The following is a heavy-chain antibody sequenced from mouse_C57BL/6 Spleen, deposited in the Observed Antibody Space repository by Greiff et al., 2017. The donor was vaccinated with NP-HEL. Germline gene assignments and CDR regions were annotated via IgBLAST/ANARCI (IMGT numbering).Heavy chain of an antibody. D-gene: IGHD2-1*01. CDR2: ISYDGSN. V-gene: IGHV3-6*01. CDR1: GYSITSGYY. Sequence: ESGPGLVKPSQSLSLTCSATGYSITSGYYWNWIRQFPGNKLEWMGYISYDGSNNYNPSLKNRISITRDTSKNQFFLKLNSVTTEDTATYYCARDGIYYGNYYAMDYWGQGTSVTVSS. J-gene: IGHJ4*01. CDR3: ARDGIYYGNYYAMDY.